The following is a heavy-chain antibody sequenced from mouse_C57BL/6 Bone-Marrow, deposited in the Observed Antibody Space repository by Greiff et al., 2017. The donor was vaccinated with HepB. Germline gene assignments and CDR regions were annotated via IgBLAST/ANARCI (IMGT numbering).Heavy chain of an antibody. CDR2: INPNYGTT. V-gene: IGHV1-39*01. CDR1: GYSFTDYN. D-gene: IGHD1-1*01. CDR3: ATGYYGSSYGFAY. J-gene: IGHJ3*01. Sequence: VQLQQSGPELVKPGASVKISCKASGYSFTDYNMNWVKQSNGKSLEWIGVINPNYGTTSYNQKLKGKATLTVDQSSSTAYMQLNSLTSEDAAVYYCATGYYGSSYGFAYWGQGTLVTVSA.